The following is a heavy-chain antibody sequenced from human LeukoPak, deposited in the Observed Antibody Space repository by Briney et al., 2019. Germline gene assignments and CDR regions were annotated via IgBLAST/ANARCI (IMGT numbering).Heavy chain of an antibody. CDR3: AKYPHILTGYISY. Sequence: GGSLRLSCAASGFTFTNYAMSWVRQAPGKGLEWVSTISSGGGSTYHADSVKGRFTISRDNSKNTLYLQMNSLRAEDTAVYYCAKYPHILTGYISYWGQGTPVTVSS. CDR1: GFTFTNYA. D-gene: IGHD3-9*01. CDR2: ISSGGGST. V-gene: IGHV3-23*01. J-gene: IGHJ4*02.